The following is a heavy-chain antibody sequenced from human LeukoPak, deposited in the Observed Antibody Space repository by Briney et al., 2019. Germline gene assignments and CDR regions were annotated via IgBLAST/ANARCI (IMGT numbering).Heavy chain of an antibody. CDR3: ARDPNGDYIGAFYF. CDR2: IRAGGDTT. V-gene: IGHV3-23*01. D-gene: IGHD4-17*01. CDR1: GFTFRTYA. Sequence: GGSLRLSCTASGFTFRTYAMIWVSQAPGKGLEWVSAIRAGGDTTVYADAVRGRFTISRDNSNNALYLQMNELRADDMAVYYCARDPNGDYIGAFYFWGQGTMVTVSS. J-gene: IGHJ3*01.